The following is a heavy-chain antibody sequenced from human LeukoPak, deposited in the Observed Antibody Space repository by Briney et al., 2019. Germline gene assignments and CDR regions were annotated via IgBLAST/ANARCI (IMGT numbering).Heavy chain of an antibody. J-gene: IGHJ4*02. D-gene: IGHD6-13*01. CDR3: ARDPAAWDY. Sequence: GGSLRFSCAASTFTFGNYWMSWVRQAPGKGLEWVANIKEDGSEEYYVDSVKGRFTISRDNTKNSLYLQMNSLRAEDTAVYYCARDPAAWDYWGQGTLVTVSS. CDR1: TFTFGNYW. V-gene: IGHV3-7*01. CDR2: IKEDGSEE.